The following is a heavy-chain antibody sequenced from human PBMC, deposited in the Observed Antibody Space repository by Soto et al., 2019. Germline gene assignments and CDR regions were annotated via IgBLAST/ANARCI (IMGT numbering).Heavy chain of an antibody. J-gene: IGHJ6*02. D-gene: IGHD3-10*01. V-gene: IGHV3-30-3*01. Sequence: GGSLRLSCAASGFTFSSYAMHWVRQAPGKGLEWVAVISYDGSNKYYADSVKGRFTISRDNSKNTLYLQMNSLRAEDTAVYYCARDSDGSGSYYKKYYYYGMDVWGQGTTVTVSS. CDR2: ISYDGSNK. CDR1: GFTFSSYA. CDR3: ARDSDGSGSYYKKYYYYGMDV.